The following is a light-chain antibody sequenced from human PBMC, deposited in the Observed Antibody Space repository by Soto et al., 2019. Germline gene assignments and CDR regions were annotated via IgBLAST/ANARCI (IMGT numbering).Light chain of an antibody. V-gene: IGKV1-9*01. Sequence: DIQLTQSPSFLSASVGDRVTITCRASQGISTYLAWYQQKPGKAPKLLIYVASTLQSVVPSRFSGSGSGTEFTLAISSLQPEDLATYYCLQLKSYPRSFGQGTKLEI. CDR1: QGISTY. CDR2: VAS. J-gene: IGKJ2*03. CDR3: LQLKSYPRS.